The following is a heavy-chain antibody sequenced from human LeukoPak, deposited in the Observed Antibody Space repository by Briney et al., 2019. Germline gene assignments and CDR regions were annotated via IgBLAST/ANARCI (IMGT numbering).Heavy chain of an antibody. D-gene: IGHD1-26*01. J-gene: IGHJ6*03. V-gene: IGHV3-33*06. Sequence: GGSLRLSCAASGFTFSSYGMHWVRQAPGKGLEWVAVIWYDGSNKYYADSVKGRFTISRDNSKNTLYLQMNSLRAEDTAVYYCAKETSGSYSYYYYYYYMDVWGKGTTVIVSS. CDR1: GFTFSSYG. CDR2: IWYDGSNK. CDR3: AKETSGSYSYYYYYYYMDV.